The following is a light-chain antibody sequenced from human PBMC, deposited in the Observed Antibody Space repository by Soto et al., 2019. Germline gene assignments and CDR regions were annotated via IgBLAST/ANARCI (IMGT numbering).Light chain of an antibody. CDR3: VLYMGSGISV. Sequence: QTVVTQEPSFSVSPGGTGTLTCGLSSGSVSTNYYPSWYQQTPGQAPRTLIYSTNTRSSGVPDRFSGSILGNKAALTIAGAQADDESDYYCVLYMGSGISVFGGGTKLTVL. J-gene: IGLJ2*01. CDR2: STN. CDR1: SGSVSTNYY. V-gene: IGLV8-61*01.